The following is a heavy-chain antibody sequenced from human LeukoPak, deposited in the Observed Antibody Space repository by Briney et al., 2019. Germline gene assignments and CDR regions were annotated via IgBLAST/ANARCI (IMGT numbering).Heavy chain of an antibody. CDR3: ARVGITMVRGVNYNWFDP. J-gene: IGHJ5*02. CDR2: INPNRGGT. V-gene: IGHV1-2*06. D-gene: IGHD3-10*01. Sequence: ASVKVSCKASGYTFTGYYMHWVRQAPGKGVEWMGRINPNRGGTNYAQKFQGRVTITRDTSISTAYMELSRLRSDDTAVYYCARVGITMVRGVNYNWFDPWGQGTLVTVSS. CDR1: GYTFTGYY.